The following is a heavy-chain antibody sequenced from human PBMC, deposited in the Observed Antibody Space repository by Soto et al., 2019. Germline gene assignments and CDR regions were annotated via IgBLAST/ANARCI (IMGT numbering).Heavy chain of an antibody. CDR2: IYDNRTF. CDR1: GGSLSSGSFY. J-gene: IGHJ4*02. CDR3: ARVALGYSSSHYFDF. Sequence: LSLTCTVSGGSLSSGSFYWSWIRQPPGKGLEWIGFIYDNRTFNYNASLKSRVTISVDTSKHQFSLKLSSVTAADTAVYYCARVALGYSSSHYFDFWGQGALVTVSS. V-gene: IGHV4-61*01. D-gene: IGHD6-6*01.